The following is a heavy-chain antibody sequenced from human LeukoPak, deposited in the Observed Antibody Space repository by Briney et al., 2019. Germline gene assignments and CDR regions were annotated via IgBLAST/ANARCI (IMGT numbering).Heavy chain of an antibody. J-gene: IGHJ3*02. Sequence: SSVEVSCKASGGTFSSYAISWVRQAPGQGLEWMGGIIPIFGTANYAQKFQGRVTITTDESTSTAYMELSSLRSEDTAVYYCARDWRDYYDSSGYYYQAFDILGQGTMVSVSS. CDR2: IIPIFGTA. CDR3: ARDWRDYYDSSGYYYQAFDI. V-gene: IGHV1-69*05. CDR1: GGTFSSYA. D-gene: IGHD3-22*01.